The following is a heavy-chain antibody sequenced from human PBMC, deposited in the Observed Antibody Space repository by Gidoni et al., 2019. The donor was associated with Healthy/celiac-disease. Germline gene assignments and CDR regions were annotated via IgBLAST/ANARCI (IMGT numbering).Heavy chain of an antibody. Sequence: EVQLVESGGGLVKPGGSLRLSCAASGFTFSSYSMNWVRQAPGKGLEWVSSISSSSSYIYYADSVKGRFTISRDNAKNSLYLQMNSLRAEDTAVYYCARWTATPYYYYGMDVWGQGTTVTVSS. D-gene: IGHD2-21*02. CDR1: GFTFSSYS. J-gene: IGHJ6*02. CDR2: ISSSSSYI. V-gene: IGHV3-21*01. CDR3: ARWTATPYYYYGMDV.